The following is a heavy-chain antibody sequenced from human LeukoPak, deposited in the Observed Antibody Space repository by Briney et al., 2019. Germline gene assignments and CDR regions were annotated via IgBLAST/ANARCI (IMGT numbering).Heavy chain of an antibody. CDR1: GFNFNTYW. J-gene: IGHJ4*02. V-gene: IGHV3-7*01. CDR3: ARESIAARPLDY. D-gene: IGHD6-6*01. CDR2: IKGDGSEK. Sequence: GGSLRLSCSASGFNFNTYWMSWVRQAPGKGLEWVANIKGDGSEKYYVDSVKGRFTISRDNTKNSLHLQMNSLRAEDTAVYYCARESIAARPLDYWGQGTLVTVSS.